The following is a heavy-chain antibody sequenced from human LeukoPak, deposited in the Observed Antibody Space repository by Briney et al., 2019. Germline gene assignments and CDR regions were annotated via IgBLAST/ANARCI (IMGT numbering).Heavy chain of an antibody. CDR2: ISYDGSNK. CDR3: ARPRTGYYYYGMDV. V-gene: IGHV3-30-3*01. CDR1: GFTFSSYA. J-gene: IGHJ6*02. Sequence: GGSLRLSCAASGFTFSSYAMHWVRQAPGKGLEWVAVISYDGSNKYYADSVKGRFTISRDNSKNTLYLQMNSLRAEDTAVYYCARPRTGYYYYGMDVWGQGTTVTVSS. D-gene: IGHD1-14*01.